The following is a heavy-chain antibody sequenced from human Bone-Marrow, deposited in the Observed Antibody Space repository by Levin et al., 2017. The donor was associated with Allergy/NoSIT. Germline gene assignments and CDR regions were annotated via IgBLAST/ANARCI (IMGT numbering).Heavy chain of an antibody. Sequence: ASVKVSCKASGYTFTSYGISWVRQAPGQGLEWMGWISTYNGNTNYAQRFQGRVTMTTDTSTSTAYLELRSLRSDDTAVYYCARDPGWVNSATYFDYWGQGTLVTVSS. V-gene: IGHV1-18*01. CDR3: ARDPGWVNSATYFDY. CDR1: GYTFTSYG. CDR2: ISTYNGNT. J-gene: IGHJ4*02. D-gene: IGHD1-26*01.